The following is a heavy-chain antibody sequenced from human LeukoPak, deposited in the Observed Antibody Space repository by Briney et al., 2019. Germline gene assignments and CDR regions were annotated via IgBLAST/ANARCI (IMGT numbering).Heavy chain of an antibody. J-gene: IGHJ6*02. D-gene: IGHD4-17*01. CDR3: AREPPPSYYGDYAAGVGYYGMDV. Sequence: SETLSLTCTVSGYSINSGYYWGWIRQPPGKGLEWIGSIYHSGSTYYNPSLKSRVTISLDTSKNQFSLKLSSVTAADTAVYYCAREPPPSYYGDYAAGVGYYGMDVWGQGTTVTVSS. CDR2: IYHSGST. CDR1: GYSINSGYY. V-gene: IGHV4-38-2*02.